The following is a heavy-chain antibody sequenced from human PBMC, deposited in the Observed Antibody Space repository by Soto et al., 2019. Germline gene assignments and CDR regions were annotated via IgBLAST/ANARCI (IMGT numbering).Heavy chain of an antibody. V-gene: IGHV3-23*01. D-gene: IGHD2-2*01. CDR3: AKERYCSATSCYGGFDF. J-gene: IGHJ3*01. Sequence: GSLRLSCAASGFDFRSYAMSWVRLAPGRGLEWVSTISAGGANTQVAETLRGRFTVVRDNSKDTLHLQMNTLRADDTAIYWCAKERYCSATSCYGGFDFWGQGTVVTVSS. CDR1: GFDFRSYA. CDR2: ISAGGANT.